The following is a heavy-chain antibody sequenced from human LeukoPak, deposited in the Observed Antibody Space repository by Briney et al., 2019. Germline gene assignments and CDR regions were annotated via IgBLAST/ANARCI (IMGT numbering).Heavy chain of an antibody. V-gene: IGHV4-4*07. CDR2: IYTSGST. J-gene: IGHJ5*02. CDR1: GGSISSYY. D-gene: IGHD3-10*01. Sequence: SETLSLTCTVSGGSISSYYWSWIRQPAGKGLEWIGRIYTSGSTNYNPSLKSRVTMSVDTSKNQFSLKLSSVTAADTAVYYCARDTRDYYRSGSSTNWFDPWGQGTLVTVSS. CDR3: ARDTRDYYRSGSSTNWFDP.